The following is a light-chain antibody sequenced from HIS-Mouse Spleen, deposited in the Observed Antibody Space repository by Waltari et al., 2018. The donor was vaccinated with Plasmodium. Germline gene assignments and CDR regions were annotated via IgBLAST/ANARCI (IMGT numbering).Light chain of an antibody. CDR3: QQYNNWSFT. CDR2: GAS. J-gene: IGKJ3*01. CDR1: QSVSSN. V-gene: IGKV3-15*01. Sequence: EIVMTQSPATLSVSPGERATLPCRASQSVSSNLAWYQQKPGQAPRLLIYGASTRATGIPARFGGSGSGTEFTLTISSLQSEDFAVYYCQQYNNWSFTFGPGTKVDIK.